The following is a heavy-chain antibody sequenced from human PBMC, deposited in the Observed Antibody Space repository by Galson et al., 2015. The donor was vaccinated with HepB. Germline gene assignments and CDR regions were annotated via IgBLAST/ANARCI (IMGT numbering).Heavy chain of an antibody. CDR1: GFTFSSYA. J-gene: IGHJ4*02. V-gene: IGHV3-23*01. CDR3: AKVLAPNVWLPTPFDY. D-gene: IGHD3-22*01. Sequence: SLRLSCAASGFTFSSYAMSWVRQAPGKGLEWVSAISGSGGSTYYADSVKGRFTISRDNSKNTLYLQMNSLRAEDTAVYYCAKVLAPNVWLPTPFDYWGQGTLVTVSS. CDR2: ISGSGGST.